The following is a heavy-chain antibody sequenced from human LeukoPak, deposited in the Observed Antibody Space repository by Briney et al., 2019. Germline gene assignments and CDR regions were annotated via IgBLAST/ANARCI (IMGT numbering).Heavy chain of an antibody. V-gene: IGHV1-69*13. D-gene: IGHD3-22*01. CDR3: ARDRRNYYDSSGYSDY. Sequence: SVKVSCKASGGTFSSYAISWVRQAPGQGLEWMGGIIPIFGTANYAQKFQGRVTITADESTSTAYMDLSGLRSEDTAVYYCARDRRNYYDSSGYSDYWGQGTLVTVSS. CDR2: IIPIFGTA. CDR1: GGTFSSYA. J-gene: IGHJ4*02.